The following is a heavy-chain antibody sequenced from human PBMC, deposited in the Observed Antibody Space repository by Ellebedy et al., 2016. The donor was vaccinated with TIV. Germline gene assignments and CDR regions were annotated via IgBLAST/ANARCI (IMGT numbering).Heavy chain of an antibody. CDR1: GGTFRSDS. J-gene: IGHJ6*02. V-gene: IGHV1-69*13. Sequence: AASVKVSCKASGGTFRSDSISWVRQAPGQGPEWMGAILPILATANYAQKFQGRVTLTADAATSIVYMELSSLRSEDTAVYNCARKSPDSYYYAMDVWGQGTTVTVSS. CDR3: ARKSPDSYYYAMDV. CDR2: ILPILATA.